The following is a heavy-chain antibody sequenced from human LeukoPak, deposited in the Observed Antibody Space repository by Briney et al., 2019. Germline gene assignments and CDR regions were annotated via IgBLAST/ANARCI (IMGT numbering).Heavy chain of an antibody. V-gene: IGHV6-1*01. J-gene: IGHJ4*02. CDR3: VRSYDWVFDY. D-gene: IGHD1-1*01. CDR2: TFYRSKWYN. CDR1: GDSVSRHDLT. Sequence: SQTFSLTCAISGDSVSRHDLTWDWVRQSPSRDLEWLGRTFYRSKWYNDYAVPVKSRITVSPDTSKNQFSLHLNSVTPEDTAVYYCVRSYDWVFDYWGQGTRVTVSS.